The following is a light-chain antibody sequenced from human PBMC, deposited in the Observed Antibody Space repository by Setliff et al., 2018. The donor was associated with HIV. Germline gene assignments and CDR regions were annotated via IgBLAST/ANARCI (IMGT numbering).Light chain of an antibody. Sequence: QSALTQPASVSGSPGQSITISCTGTSSDVGGYNYVSWYQQHPGKAPKLMIYDLINRPSGVSNRFSGSRSGNTASLTISGLQAEDEADYYCSSYTSSSTLIFGGGTKVTVL. CDR2: DLI. V-gene: IGLV2-14*03. CDR3: SSYTSSSTLI. CDR1: SSDVGGYNY. J-gene: IGLJ2*01.